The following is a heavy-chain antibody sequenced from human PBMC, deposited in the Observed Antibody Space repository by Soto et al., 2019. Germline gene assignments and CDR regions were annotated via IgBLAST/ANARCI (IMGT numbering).Heavy chain of an antibody. D-gene: IGHD5-12*01. J-gene: IGHJ4*02. CDR3: AREGKDIVATIRPYYFDY. CDR2: IWYDGSNK. V-gene: IGHV3-33*01. Sequence: GGSQRLSCAASGFTFSSYGRHWVRQAPGKGLEWVAVIWYDGSNKYYADSVKGRFTISRDNSKNTLYLQMNSLRTEDTAVYYCAREGKDIVATIRPYYFDYWGQGTLVTVSS. CDR1: GFTFSSYG.